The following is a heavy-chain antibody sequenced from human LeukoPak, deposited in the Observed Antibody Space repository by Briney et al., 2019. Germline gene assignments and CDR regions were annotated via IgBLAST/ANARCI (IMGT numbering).Heavy chain of an antibody. Sequence: GGSLRLSCAASGFTFSAYWMSWVRQAPGKGLEWVANIKQAGSEKDYVVSVKGRFTISRDNFKNSLYLQMNSLSVEDTAVYYCARHNRGGDWDYWGQGTLVTVSS. CDR1: GFTFSAYW. CDR3: ARHNRGGDWDY. V-gene: IGHV3-7*01. CDR2: IKQAGSEK. D-gene: IGHD3-16*01. J-gene: IGHJ4*02.